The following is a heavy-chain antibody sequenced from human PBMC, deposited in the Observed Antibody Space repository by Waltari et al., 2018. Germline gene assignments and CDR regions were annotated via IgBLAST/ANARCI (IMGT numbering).Heavy chain of an antibody. J-gene: IGHJ4*02. CDR2: IYYSGST. CDR3: VRGGWFPVVKDFDR. V-gene: IGHV4-39*07. Sequence: QLQLQESGPGLVKPSENLSPTSTVPGGYLITTIYYWGWIRQPPGKGLDWIGNIYYSGSTSFNPALNSRVTISVDTSKNQFSLKLTSVTAADTAVYYCVRGGWFPVVKDFDRWGQGTLVTVSS. D-gene: IGHD2-15*01. CDR1: GGYLITTIYY.